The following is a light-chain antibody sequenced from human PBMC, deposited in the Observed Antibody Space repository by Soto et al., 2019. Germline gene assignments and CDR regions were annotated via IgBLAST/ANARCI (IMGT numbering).Light chain of an antibody. V-gene: IGKV2-30*02. CDR3: MQGTHWPSYT. CDR2: KVS. J-gene: IGKJ2*01. Sequence: DVVMTQSPLSLPVTLGQPASISCRSSQSLVHSDGNTYLNWFQQRPGQSPRRLIYKVSYRDSGVPDRFSGSGSGTDFTLKISRVEAEDVGLYYCMQGTHWPSYTFGQGTKLEIK. CDR1: QSLVHSDGNTY.